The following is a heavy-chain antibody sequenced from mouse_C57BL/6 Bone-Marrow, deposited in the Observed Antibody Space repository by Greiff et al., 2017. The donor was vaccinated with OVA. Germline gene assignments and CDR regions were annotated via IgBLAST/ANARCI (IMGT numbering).Heavy chain of an antibody. V-gene: IGHV1-39*01. CDR2: INPNYGTT. J-gene: IGHJ4*01. Sequence: EVQLQQSGPELVKPGASVKISCKASGYSFTDYNMNWVKQSNGKSLEWIGVINPNYGTTSYNQKFKGKATLTVDQSSSAAYMQLNSLTSEDSAVYYCARETGKSLYYAMDYWGQGTSVTVSS. CDR1: GYSFTDYN. CDR3: ARETGKSLYYAMDY. D-gene: IGHD4-1*01.